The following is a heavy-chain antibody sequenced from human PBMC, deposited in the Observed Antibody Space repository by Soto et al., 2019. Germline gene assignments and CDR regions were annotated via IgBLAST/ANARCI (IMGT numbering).Heavy chain of an antibody. V-gene: IGHV4-31*03. CDR3: ARSNFLGYCSGGSCQELYGMAV. Sequence: QVQLQESGPGLVKPSQTLSLTCTVSGGSISSGGYYWSWIRQHPGKGLEWIGYIYYSGSTYYNPSLQSRVTIPVDTSKARCSLKLSSVTAADPAVYYCARSNFLGYCSGGSCQELYGMAVWGQGTTVTVSS. D-gene: IGHD2-15*01. CDR1: GGSISSGGYY. J-gene: IGHJ6*02. CDR2: IYYSGST.